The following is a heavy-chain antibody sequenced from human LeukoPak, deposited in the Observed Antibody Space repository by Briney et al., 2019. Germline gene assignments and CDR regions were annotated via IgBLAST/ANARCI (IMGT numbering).Heavy chain of an antibody. CDR1: GFTFSSYA. CDR2: ISYDGSNK. CDR3: AQGGSGSYSYYFDY. V-gene: IGHV3-30*01. D-gene: IGHD3-10*01. J-gene: IGHJ4*02. Sequence: PGRSLRLSCAASGFTFSSYAMHWVRQAPGKGLEWVAVISYDGSNKYYADSVKGRFTFSRDNSKNTLYLQMNSLRAEDTAVFICAQGGSGSYSYYFDYWGQGTLVTVSS.